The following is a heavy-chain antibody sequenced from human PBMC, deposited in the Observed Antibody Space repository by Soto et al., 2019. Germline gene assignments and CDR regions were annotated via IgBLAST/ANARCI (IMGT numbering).Heavy chain of an antibody. CDR3: FYYDTSGHSDY. D-gene: IGHD3-22*01. J-gene: IGHJ4*02. CDR2: IKTRGESGPT. Sequence: PGGSLRLSCVASGFIFNGAGMHWIRQAPGRGPEWVALIKTRGESGPTDYATPVQGRFTISRDDSKNTLYLQMDSLKTEDTAVYYCFYYDTSGHSDYWGQGTLVTVSS. V-gene: IGHV3-15*07. CDR1: GFIFNGAG.